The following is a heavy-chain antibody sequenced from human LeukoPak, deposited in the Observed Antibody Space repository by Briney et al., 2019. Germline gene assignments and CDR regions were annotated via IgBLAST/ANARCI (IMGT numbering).Heavy chain of an antibody. V-gene: IGHV3-64D*09. CDR2: IRADGSST. D-gene: IGHD2-2*01. CDR1: GFTFSTYP. CDR3: VYQMQAALK. Sequence: GGSLRLSCSASGFTFSTYPLHWVRQAPGKGLEYVSGIRADGSSTFYADSLKGRFSISRDNSKSTLYLQMSSLRPEDTAVYYCVYQMQAALKWGQGTMVTVSS. J-gene: IGHJ4*02.